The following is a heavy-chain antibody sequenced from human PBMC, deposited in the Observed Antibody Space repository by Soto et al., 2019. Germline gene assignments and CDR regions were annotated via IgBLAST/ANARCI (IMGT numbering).Heavy chain of an antibody. V-gene: IGHV3-30*18. D-gene: IGHD3-10*01. CDR3: AKPPLVRGDPPDH. CDR1: GFTFSSYG. Sequence: QVQLVESGGGVVQPGRSLRLSCAASGFTFSSYGMHWVRQAPGKGLDWVAVISSDGSHPYYADSVKGRFTISRDNSRNTLYLQMNNLRADDSAMYYCAKPPLVRGDPPDHWGQGTLVTVSS. J-gene: IGHJ4*02. CDR2: ISSDGSHP.